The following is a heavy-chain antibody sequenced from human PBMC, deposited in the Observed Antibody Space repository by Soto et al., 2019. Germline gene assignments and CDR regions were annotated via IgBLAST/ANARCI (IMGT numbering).Heavy chain of an antibody. V-gene: IGHV4-39*01. CDR1: GGSISSSSYY. D-gene: IGHD3-10*01. Sequence: PSETLSLTCTVSGGSISSSSYYWGWIRQPPGKGLEWIGSIYYSGSTYYNPSLKSRVTISVDTSKNQFSLKLSSVTAADTAVYYCARHVKALPWFGAYFDYWGQGTLVTVSS. CDR3: ARHVKALPWFGAYFDY. J-gene: IGHJ4*02. CDR2: IYYSGST.